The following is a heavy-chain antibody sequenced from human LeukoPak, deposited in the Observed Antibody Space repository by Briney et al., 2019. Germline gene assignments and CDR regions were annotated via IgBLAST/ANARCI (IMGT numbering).Heavy chain of an antibody. CDR3: AREVRIAVAGAYFDY. V-gene: IGHV1-18*01. CDR2: ISAYNGNT. J-gene: IGHJ4*02. D-gene: IGHD6-19*01. Sequence: ASVKVSCKASGYTFTSYGISWVRQAPGQGLEWMGWISAYNGNTNYAQKLQGRVTMTTDISTSTAYMELRSLRSDDTAVYYCAREVRIAVAGAYFDYWGQGTLVTVSS. CDR1: GYTFTSYG.